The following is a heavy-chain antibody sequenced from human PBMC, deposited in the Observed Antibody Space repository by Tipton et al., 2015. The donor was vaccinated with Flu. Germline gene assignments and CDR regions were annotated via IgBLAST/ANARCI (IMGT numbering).Heavy chain of an antibody. CDR3: AKSFYVSGILPFDS. Sequence: TLSLTCPVFGDSLGRRYYWGWIRQPPGKGLEWIGNIHQTGTTYYNPSLKSRVSMSVARSKNQFSLRLTSVTAADTAVYYCAKSFYVSGILPFDSWGQGTRVTVAS. D-gene: IGHD3-10*01. J-gene: IGHJ4*02. CDR2: IHQTGTT. CDR1: GDSLGRRYY. V-gene: IGHV4-38-2*01.